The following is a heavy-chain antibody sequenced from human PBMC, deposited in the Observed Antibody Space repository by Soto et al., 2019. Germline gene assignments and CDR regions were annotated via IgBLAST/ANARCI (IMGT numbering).Heavy chain of an antibody. Sequence: EVQLVESGGGLIQPGGSLRLSCAASGFTVSSNYMSWVRQAPGKGLEWVSVIYSGGSTYYADSVKGRFTISRDNSKNTLYLKMNSLRAEDTAVYYCARDLMGPYYDILPGYLNYGMAVWGQGTTVTVSS. D-gene: IGHD3-9*01. V-gene: IGHV3-53*01. CDR1: GFTVSSNY. CDR2: IYSGGST. J-gene: IGHJ6*02. CDR3: ARDLMGPYYDILPGYLNYGMAV.